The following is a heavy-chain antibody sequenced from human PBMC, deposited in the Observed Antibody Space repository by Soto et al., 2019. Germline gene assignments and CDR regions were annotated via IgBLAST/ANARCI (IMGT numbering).Heavy chain of an antibody. CDR3: AKALFSGDGGEVFDY. V-gene: IGHV3-23*01. J-gene: IGHJ4*02. D-gene: IGHD2-21*02. Sequence: GGSLRLSCAASRFTFSNYAMSWVRQAPGKGLEWVSTIRVGDGDTRYADFVKGRFTVSRDNSKNTLFLHMNSLRAEDTAIYYCAKALFSGDGGEVFDYWGQGTQVTVSS. CDR1: RFTFSNYA. CDR2: IRVGDGDT.